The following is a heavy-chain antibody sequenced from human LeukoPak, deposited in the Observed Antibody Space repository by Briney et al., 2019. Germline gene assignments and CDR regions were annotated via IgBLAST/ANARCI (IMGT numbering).Heavy chain of an antibody. D-gene: IGHD3-9*01. V-gene: IGHV1-69*06. CDR1: GGTFSSYA. CDR3: ASSGTPHYDILTGYYFDY. Sequence: SVKVSCKASGGTFSSYAISWVRQAPGQGLEWMGGIIPIFGTANYAQNFQGRVTITADKSTSTAYMELSSLRSEDTAVYYCASSGTPHYDILTGYYFDYWGQGTLVTVSS. J-gene: IGHJ4*02. CDR2: IIPIFGTA.